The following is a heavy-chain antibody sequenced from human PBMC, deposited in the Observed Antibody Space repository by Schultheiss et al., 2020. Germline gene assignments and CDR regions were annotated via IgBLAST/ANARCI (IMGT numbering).Heavy chain of an antibody. CDR2: IYYSGST. Sequence: SETLSLTCTVSGGSISSSSYYWGWIRQPPGKGLEWIGSIYYSGSTYYNPSLKSRVTISVDTSKNQFSLKLSSVTAADTAVYYCARRDTSDAFDIWGQGTMVTV. CDR1: GGSISSSSYY. D-gene: IGHD5-18*01. V-gene: IGHV4-39*01. CDR3: ARRDTSDAFDI. J-gene: IGHJ3*02.